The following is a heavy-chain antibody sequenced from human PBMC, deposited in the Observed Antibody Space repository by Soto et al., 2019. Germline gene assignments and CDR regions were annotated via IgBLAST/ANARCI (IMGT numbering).Heavy chain of an antibody. CDR2: IYHSGST. V-gene: IGHV4-4*02. J-gene: IGHJ4*02. CDR3: ARADMGGSSWPFDY. CDR1: GGSISSSNW. D-gene: IGHD6-13*01. Sequence: QVQLQESGPGLVKPSGTLSLTCAVSGGSISSSNWWSWVRQPPGKGLEWVGEIYHSGSTNYNPSRKSRVTISVDKSKNQFSLKLSSVTAADTAVYYCARADMGGSSWPFDYWGQGTLVTVSS.